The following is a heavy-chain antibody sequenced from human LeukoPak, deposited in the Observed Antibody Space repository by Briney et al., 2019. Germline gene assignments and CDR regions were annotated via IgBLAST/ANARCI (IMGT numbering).Heavy chain of an antibody. CDR2: IIPIFGTA. Sequence: SVKVSCKASGGTFSSYAISWVRQAPGQGLEWMGGIIPIFGTANYAQKFQGRVTITADESTSTAYMELSSLRSEDTAVYYCARDLRFLEWLVNFDYWGQGTLVTVSS. V-gene: IGHV1-69*13. J-gene: IGHJ4*02. CDR3: ARDLRFLEWLVNFDY. CDR1: GGTFSSYA. D-gene: IGHD3-3*01.